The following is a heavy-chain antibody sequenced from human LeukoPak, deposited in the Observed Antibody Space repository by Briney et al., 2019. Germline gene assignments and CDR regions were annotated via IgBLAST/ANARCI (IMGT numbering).Heavy chain of an antibody. J-gene: IGHJ4*02. Sequence: ASVKVSCKASGYTFTGYYMHWVRQAPGQGLEWMGWINPNSGGTNYAQKFQGRVTMTRYTSISTAYMELGRLRSDDTDVYYCASHHYYDSSGFDCWGQGTLVTFS. CDR1: GYTFTGYY. V-gene: IGHV1-2*02. CDR3: ASHHYYDSSGFDC. D-gene: IGHD3-22*01. CDR2: INPNSGGT.